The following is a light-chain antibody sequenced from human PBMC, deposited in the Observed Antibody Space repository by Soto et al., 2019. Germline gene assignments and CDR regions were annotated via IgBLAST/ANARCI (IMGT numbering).Light chain of an antibody. V-gene: IGLV1-44*01. Sequence: QSVLTQPPSASGTPGQRVTICCSGSSFNIGGNTVNWYQQVTGTAPKLLINSNNQRPSGVPDRFSGSKSGTSASLAISGLQSEDEADYYCAAWDDSLNGVVFGGGTKLTVL. CDR1: SFNIGGNT. J-gene: IGLJ2*01. CDR3: AAWDDSLNGVV. CDR2: SNN.